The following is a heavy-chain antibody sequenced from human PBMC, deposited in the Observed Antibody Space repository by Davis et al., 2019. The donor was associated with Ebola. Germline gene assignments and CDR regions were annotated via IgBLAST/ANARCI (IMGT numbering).Heavy chain of an antibody. CDR2: MNPHTGYT. J-gene: IGHJ5*02. Sequence: AASVKVSCKASGYTFSIYDFNWVRQAAGQGLEWMGWMNPHTGYTGYARKFQGRVTMTRNSSINIAYMELTSLTSDDTAVYYCARGLMDSAAFRAGWFDPWGQGTLVTVSS. D-gene: IGHD2/OR15-2a*01. CDR1: GYTFSIYD. CDR3: ARGLMDSAAFRAGWFDP. V-gene: IGHV1-8*01.